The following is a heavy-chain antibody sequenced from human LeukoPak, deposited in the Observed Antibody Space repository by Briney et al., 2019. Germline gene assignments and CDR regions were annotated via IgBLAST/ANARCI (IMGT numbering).Heavy chain of an antibody. D-gene: IGHD2-2*01. CDR3: ARGHKYCSSTSCSPNWFDP. CDR2: INHSGST. CDR1: GGSISSYY. Sequence: PSETLSLTCTVSGGSISSYYWSWIRQPPGKGLEWIGEINHSGSTNYNPSLKSRVTISVDTSKNQFSLKLSSVTAADTAVYYCARGHKYCSSTSCSPNWFDPWGQGTLVTVSS. V-gene: IGHV4-34*01. J-gene: IGHJ5*02.